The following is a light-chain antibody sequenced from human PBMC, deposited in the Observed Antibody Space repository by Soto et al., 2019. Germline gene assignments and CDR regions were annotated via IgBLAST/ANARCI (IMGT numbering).Light chain of an antibody. V-gene: IGKV1-5*01. CDR2: DAS. CDR1: QSITNW. CDR3: QQYNNFPWT. J-gene: IGKJ1*01. Sequence: DIQMTQSPSTLSASVGDTVTITCRAGQSITNWLAWYQQKPGRAPNLLIYDASNLEDGVPSRFSGSGSGTEVTLTISSLQPDDFATYYCQQYNNFPWTFGQGTRVDVK.